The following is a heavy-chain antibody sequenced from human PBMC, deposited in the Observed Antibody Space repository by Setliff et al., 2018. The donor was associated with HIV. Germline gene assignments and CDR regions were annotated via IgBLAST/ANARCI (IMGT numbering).Heavy chain of an antibody. CDR1: GGALNDYS. D-gene: IGHD5-18*01. CDR3: AREKRQIWSTDYYYHYGLDV. V-gene: IGHV4-59*01. J-gene: IGHJ6*02. CDR2: IRYTDST. Sequence: PSETLSLTCTVSGGALNDYSWSWIRQSPGKRLEWIGYIRYTDSTDYKPSLESRVTMSVDTSKKQISLKLTSVTAADTAVYYCAREKRQIWSTDYYYHYGLDVWGQGITVTVSS.